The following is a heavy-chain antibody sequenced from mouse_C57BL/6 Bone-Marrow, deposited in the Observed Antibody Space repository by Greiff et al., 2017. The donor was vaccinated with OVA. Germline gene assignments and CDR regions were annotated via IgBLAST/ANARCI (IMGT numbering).Heavy chain of an antibody. CDR3: EGGAFYCDLRDY. V-gene: IGHV1-55*01. CDR1: GYTFTSYW. Sequence: QVQLQQPGAELVKPGASVKMSCKASGYTFTSYWITWVKQRPGQGLEWIGDIYPGSGSTNYNEKFKSKATLTVDTSSSTAYMQLSSLTSEDSAVFYCEGGAFYCDLRDYWGQGTTVTVSS. D-gene: IGHD2-13*01. J-gene: IGHJ2*01. CDR2: IYPGSGST.